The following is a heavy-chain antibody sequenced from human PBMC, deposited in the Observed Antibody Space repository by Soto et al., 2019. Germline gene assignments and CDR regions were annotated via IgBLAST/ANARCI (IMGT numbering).Heavy chain of an antibody. CDR2: INHSGST. D-gene: IGHD6-19*01. V-gene: IGHV4-34*01. Sequence: SDTLSLTCAVYGGSFSGYYWSWIRQPPGKGLEWIGEINHSGSTNYNPSLKSRVTISVDTSKNQFSLKLSSVTAADTAVYYCARGRAAVAIDYWGQGTLVTVSS. CDR1: GGSFSGYY. CDR3: ARGRAAVAIDY. J-gene: IGHJ4*02.